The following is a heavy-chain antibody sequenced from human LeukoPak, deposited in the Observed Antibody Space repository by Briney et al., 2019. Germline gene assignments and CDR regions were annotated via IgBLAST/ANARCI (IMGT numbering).Heavy chain of an antibody. CDR2: ISSSGSTI. CDR1: GFTFSDYY. CDR3: ARENSYYYYGMDV. D-gene: IGHD1/OR15-1a*01. V-gene: IGHV3-11*01. J-gene: IGHJ6*02. Sequence: GGSLRLSCAASGFTFSDYYMSWIRQAPGKGLEWVSYISSSGSTIYYADSVEGRFTISRDNAKNSLYLQMNSLRAEDTAVYYCARENSYYYYGMDVWGQGTTVTVSS.